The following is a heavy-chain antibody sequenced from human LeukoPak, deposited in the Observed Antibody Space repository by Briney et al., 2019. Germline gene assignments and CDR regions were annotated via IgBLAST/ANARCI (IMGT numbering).Heavy chain of an antibody. D-gene: IGHD6-13*01. J-gene: IGHJ3*02. V-gene: IGHV4-59*01. CDR1: GGSFINYY. CDR2: IYYSGST. Sequence: PSETLSLTCAVYGGSFINYYWSWLRQPPGKGLEWIGYIYYSGSTNYNPSLKSRVTISVDTSKNQFSLKLSSVTAADTAVYYCARSSRPDAFDIWGQGTMVTVSS. CDR3: ARSSRPDAFDI.